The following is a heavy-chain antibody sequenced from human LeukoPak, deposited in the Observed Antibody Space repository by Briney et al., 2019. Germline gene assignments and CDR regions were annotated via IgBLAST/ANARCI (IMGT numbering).Heavy chain of an antibody. D-gene: IGHD3-9*01. CDR2: IIPILGIA. CDR1: GGTFSSYA. CDR3: AREYYDILKIRVGYFDY. J-gene: IGHJ4*02. V-gene: IGHV1-69*04. Sequence: SVKVSCKASGGTFSSYAISWVRQAPGQGLEWMGRIIPILGIANYAQKFQGRVTITADKSTSTAYMELSSLRSEDTVVYYCAREYYDILKIRVGYFDYWGQGTLVTVSS.